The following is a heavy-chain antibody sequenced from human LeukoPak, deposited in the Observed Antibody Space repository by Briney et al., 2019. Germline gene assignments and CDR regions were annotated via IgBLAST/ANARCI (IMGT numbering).Heavy chain of an antibody. CDR2: ISGSGDTT. Sequence: GGSLRLSCAASGLTFSSYAMTWVRQAPGKGLEWVSSISGSGDTTYYADSVRGRFTISRDNSKNTLYLQIHFLRADDTAVYYCAKGLSAVTTRPDDTFDIWGQGTMVIVSS. J-gene: IGHJ3*02. D-gene: IGHD4-17*01. CDR1: GLTFSSYA. CDR3: AKGLSAVTTRPDDTFDI. V-gene: IGHV3-23*01.